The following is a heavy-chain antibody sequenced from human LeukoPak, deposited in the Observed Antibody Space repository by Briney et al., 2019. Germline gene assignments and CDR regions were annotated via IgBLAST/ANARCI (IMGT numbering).Heavy chain of an antibody. CDR2: IKSDV. Sequence: RAGGSLRLSCAASGFTFSSYWMHWVRQAPGKGLVWVSRIKSDVTYADSVRGRFTISRDNAKNTLYLQTNSLRAEDTAVYYCARGRGGDFDYWGQGTLVTVSS. CDR1: GFTFSSYW. CDR3: ARGRGGDFDY. V-gene: IGHV3-74*01. J-gene: IGHJ4*02.